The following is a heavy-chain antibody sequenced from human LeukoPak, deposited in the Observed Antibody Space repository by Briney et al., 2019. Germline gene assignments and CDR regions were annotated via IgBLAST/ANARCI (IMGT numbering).Heavy chain of an antibody. CDR3: ARDEQTGPYYYGMDV. D-gene: IGHD3-9*01. Sequence: GGSLRLSCAASGFTFSSYSMNWVRQAPGKGLEWVSYISSSSSTIYYADSVKGRFTISRDNAKNSLYLQMNSLRAEDTAVYYCARDEQTGPYYYGMDVWGQGTTVTVSS. CDR1: GFTFSSYS. CDR2: ISSSSSTI. J-gene: IGHJ6*02. V-gene: IGHV3-48*04.